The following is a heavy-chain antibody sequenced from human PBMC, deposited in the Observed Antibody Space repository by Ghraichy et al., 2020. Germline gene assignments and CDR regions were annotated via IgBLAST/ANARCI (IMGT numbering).Heavy chain of an antibody. CDR2: IIPIFGTA. V-gene: IGHV1-69*06. Sequence: SVKVSCKASGGTFSSYAISWVRQAPGQGLEWMGGIIPIFGTANYAQKFQGRVTITADKSTSTAYMELSSLRSEDTAVYYCASGGAAVPAAIQFDPWGQGTLVTVSS. D-gene: IGHD2-2*02. J-gene: IGHJ5*02. CDR3: ASGGAAVPAAIQFDP. CDR1: GGTFSSYA.